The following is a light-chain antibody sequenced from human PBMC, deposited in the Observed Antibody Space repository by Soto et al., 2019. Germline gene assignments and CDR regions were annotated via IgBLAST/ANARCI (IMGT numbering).Light chain of an antibody. CDR2: KGT. CDR3: CSSAPESTYV. J-gene: IGLJ1*01. V-gene: IGLV2-23*01. CDR1: SSDVGAYNS. Sequence: QSVLAQPTSVSGSPGQSITISCTGTSSDVGAYNSVSWYQQHPHRAPQVIIYKGTQRPSGVSNRFSGSTSGNAASLTISALQTDDEAYYFCCSSAPESTYVCGTGTKLTVL.